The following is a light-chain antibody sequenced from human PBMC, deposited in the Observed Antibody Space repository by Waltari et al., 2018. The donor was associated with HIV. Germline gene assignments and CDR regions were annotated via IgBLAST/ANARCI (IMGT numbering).Light chain of an antibody. CDR2: EVT. J-gene: IGLJ2*01. CDR3: TSYRSGSTLV. Sequence: QSALTQPASVSGSPGQSITISCTGTTSDVGGYDYVSWYQQHPGKASKLMFFEVTYRPSGVSHRFSGSKSGNTASLTISGLQAEDEADYYCTSYRSGSTLVVGGGTKVTVL. V-gene: IGLV2-14*01. CDR1: TSDVGGYDY.